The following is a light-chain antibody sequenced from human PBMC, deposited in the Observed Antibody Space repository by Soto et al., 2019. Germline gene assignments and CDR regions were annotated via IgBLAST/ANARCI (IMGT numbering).Light chain of an antibody. J-gene: IGKJ1*01. CDR3: QQYDDWPPAWT. CDR1: QSVSSN. Sequence: EIVMTQSPATLSVSPGERATLSCSASQSVSSNLAWYQQKPGQAPRLLIYGASTRATGIPARFSGSGSGTEFTLTISSLQSEDFAVYYCQQYDDWPPAWTFGQGTKVDIK. V-gene: IGKV3-15*01. CDR2: GAS.